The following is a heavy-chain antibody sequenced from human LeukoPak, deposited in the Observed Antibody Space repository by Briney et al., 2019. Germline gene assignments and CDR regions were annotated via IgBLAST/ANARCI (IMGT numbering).Heavy chain of an antibody. CDR1: GGSFSGYY. Sequence: PSETLSLTCAVYGGSFSGYYWSWIRQPPGKGLEWIGEINHSGSTNYNPSLKSRVTISVDTSKNQFSLKLSSVTAADTAVYYCARVYYDFWSGHEGSYYYYYMDVWGKGTTVTVSS. V-gene: IGHV4-34*01. J-gene: IGHJ6*03. CDR2: INHSGST. CDR3: ARVYYDFWSGHEGSYYYYYMDV. D-gene: IGHD3-3*01.